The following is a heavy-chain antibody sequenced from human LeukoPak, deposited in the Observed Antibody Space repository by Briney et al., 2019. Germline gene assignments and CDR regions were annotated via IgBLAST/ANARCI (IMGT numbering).Heavy chain of an antibody. Sequence: GGSLRLSCAVSGFPSDDYAMHWVRQAPGKGLEWVSGISWHTGTTGYAESVKGRFTISSDSAKNSLYLQMGSLRVEDTALYYCAKSGRKYYPVLGLDFWGQGTLVTVSS. CDR2: ISWHTGTT. J-gene: IGHJ4*02. V-gene: IGHV3-9*02. CDR3: AKSGRKYYPVLGLDF. CDR1: GFPSDDYA. D-gene: IGHD3-16*01.